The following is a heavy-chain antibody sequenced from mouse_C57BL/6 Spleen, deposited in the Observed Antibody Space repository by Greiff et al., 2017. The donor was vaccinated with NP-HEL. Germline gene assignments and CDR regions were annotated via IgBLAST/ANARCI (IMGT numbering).Heavy chain of an antibody. CDR1: GYTFTSYT. CDR3: APDLLVDY. V-gene: IGHV1-4*01. J-gene: IGHJ2*01. D-gene: IGHD2-10*01. Sequence: VQLQESGAELARPGASVKMSCKASGYTFTSYTMHWVKQRPGQGLEWIGYINPSSGYTKYNQKFKDKATLTADKSSSTAYMQLSSLTSDDSAVYYCAPDLLVDYWGQGTTLTVSS. CDR2: INPSSGYT.